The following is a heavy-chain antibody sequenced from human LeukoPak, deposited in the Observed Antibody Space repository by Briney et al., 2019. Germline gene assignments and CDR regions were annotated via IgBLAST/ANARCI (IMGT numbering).Heavy chain of an antibody. CDR2: ISGSDGRT. CDR1: GFTFSTSA. D-gene: IGHD6-19*01. V-gene: IGHV3-23*01. Sequence: GGSLRLSCAASGFTFSTSAMSWVRQAPGKGLEWVSVISGSDGRTNYADSVRGRFTIYRDNSKNTLYLQMNSLRGEDTAVYYGAAPIRYNSGWYVFDYWGQGTLVTVSS. J-gene: IGHJ4*02. CDR3: AAPIRYNSGWYVFDY.